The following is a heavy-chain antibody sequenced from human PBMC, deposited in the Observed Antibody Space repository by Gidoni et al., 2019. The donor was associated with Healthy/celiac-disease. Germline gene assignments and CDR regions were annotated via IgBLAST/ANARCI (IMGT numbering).Heavy chain of an antibody. Sequence: EVQLVQSGAEVKTPGESLKISCTGSGYSFTSYSIGWVRPVPGKGLEWMGIIYPGDADTRYSPTFQGQVTISADKSISTAYLQWSSLKASDTAMYYCARRGYCSGGSCYSHGTLDPYYYGMDVWGQGTTVTVSS. CDR1: GYSFTSYS. V-gene: IGHV5-51*01. D-gene: IGHD2-15*01. CDR3: ARRGYCSGGSCYSHGTLDPYYYGMDV. J-gene: IGHJ6*02. CDR2: IYPGDADT.